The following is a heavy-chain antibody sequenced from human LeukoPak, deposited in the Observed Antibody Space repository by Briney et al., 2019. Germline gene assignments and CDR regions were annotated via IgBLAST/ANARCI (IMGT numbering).Heavy chain of an antibody. V-gene: IGHV4-34*01. CDR2: INHSGST. Sequence: SETLSLTCAVYGGSFSGYYWSWIRQPPGKGLEWIGEINHSGSTNYNPSLKSRVTISVDTSKNQFSLKLSSVTAADTAAYYCARGFPTTVTTYRGGYFDYRGQGTLVTVSS. J-gene: IGHJ4*02. D-gene: IGHD4-17*01. CDR1: GGSFSGYY. CDR3: ARGFPTTVTTYRGGYFDY.